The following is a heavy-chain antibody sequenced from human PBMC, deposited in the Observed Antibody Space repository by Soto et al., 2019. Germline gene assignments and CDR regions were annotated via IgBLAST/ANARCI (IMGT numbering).Heavy chain of an antibody. V-gene: IGHV3-64*01. CDR2: ITNNGGST. CDR1: GFTFSSYA. J-gene: IGHJ4*02. Sequence: EVQLVESGGGLVQPGGSLRLSCAASGFTFSSYAMHWVRQAPGKGLEYVSAITNNGGSTYYANSVKGRFTISRDNSKNTLYLQMGSLRADDMAVYYCARGLSTASDYWGQGTLVTVSS. D-gene: IGHD2-21*02. CDR3: ARGLSTASDY.